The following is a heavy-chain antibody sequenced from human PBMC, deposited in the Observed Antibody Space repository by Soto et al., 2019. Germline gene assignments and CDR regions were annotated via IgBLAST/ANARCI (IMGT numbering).Heavy chain of an antibody. V-gene: IGHV2-5*02. CDR1: GFALTTRPVG. CDR2: IYWDDDK. J-gene: IGHJ4*02. Sequence: QITLKESGPPLVTPTQTLTLTCSFSGFALTTRPVGVGWVRQPPGKALEWLAVIYWDDDKRYNPSLRSRLTITKDTSKNQVVLTVSNLDPVDTATYYCAHRLGGYTWNDGYLDFWGQGALVTVSP. CDR3: AHRLGGYTWNDGYLDF. D-gene: IGHD1-20*01.